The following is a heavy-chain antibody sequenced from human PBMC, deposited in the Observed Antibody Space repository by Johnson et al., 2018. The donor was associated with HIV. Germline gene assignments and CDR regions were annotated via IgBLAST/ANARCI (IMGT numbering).Heavy chain of an antibody. CDR3: AIDTREWQLRGWEDFDI. J-gene: IGHJ3*02. Sequence: VQLVESGGGVVQPERSLRLSCAASGFTFGNYAMHWVRQHPGEGLEWVAVIWSDGSNKYYAASVKGRFTVSRDNSKNTLYLQMSNLRADDTAVYYCAIDTREWQLRGWEDFDIWGQGTVVTVSS. D-gene: IGHD3-3*01. CDR1: GFTFGNYA. CDR2: IWSDGSNK. V-gene: IGHV3-33*03.